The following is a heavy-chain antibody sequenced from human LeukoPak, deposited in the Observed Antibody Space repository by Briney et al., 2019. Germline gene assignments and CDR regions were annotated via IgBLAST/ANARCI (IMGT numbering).Heavy chain of an antibody. CDR1: GGSLRPYY. CDR2: VNHGGST. J-gene: IGHJ5*02. CDR3: AGRPISLGGYTSFDP. D-gene: IGHD3-9*01. Sequence: SETLSLTCAVHGGSLRPYYWNWIRQPPGKGPEWIGEVNHGGSTNYNPSLKSRVTISVDTSKTQISLNLTSVTAADTAVYFCAGRPISLGGYTSFDPWGQGTLVTVSS. V-gene: IGHV4-34*01.